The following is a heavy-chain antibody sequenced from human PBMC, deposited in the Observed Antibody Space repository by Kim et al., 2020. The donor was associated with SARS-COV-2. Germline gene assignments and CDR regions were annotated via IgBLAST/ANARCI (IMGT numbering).Heavy chain of an antibody. D-gene: IGHD3-10*01. Sequence: SETLSLTCSVSGGSISTGGYYWSWIRQHPGKGLEWIGYIYYSGSTYYNPSLKSRVTISVDASTNQFSLKLSSVTAADAAVYYCAREAFYDGSGSRTTTYCGIAVWGQGTSVALSS. CDR3: AREAFYDGSGSRTTTYCGIAV. V-gene: IGHV4-31*03. CDR2: IYYSGST. CDR1: GGSISTGGYY. J-gene: IGHJ6*02.